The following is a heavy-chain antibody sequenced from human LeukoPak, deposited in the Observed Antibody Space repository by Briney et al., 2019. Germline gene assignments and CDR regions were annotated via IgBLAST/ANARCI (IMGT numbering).Heavy chain of an antibody. V-gene: IGHV3-11*05. Sequence: PGGSLRLSCAASGFTFSDFYMSWIRQTPGKGLEWLSYISGSRLSTAYADSVKGRFTISRDNAKNSLYLRMNSLRADDTAVYYCARGDSGDYWGQGTLVTVSS. CDR2: ISGSRLST. CDR3: ARGDSGDY. CDR1: GFTFSDFY. D-gene: IGHD2-15*01. J-gene: IGHJ4*02.